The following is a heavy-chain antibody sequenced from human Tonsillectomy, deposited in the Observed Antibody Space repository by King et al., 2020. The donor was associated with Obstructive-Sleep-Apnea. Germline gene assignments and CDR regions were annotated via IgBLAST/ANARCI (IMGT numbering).Heavy chain of an antibody. CDR2: IYYSGST. J-gene: IGHJ4*02. D-gene: IGHD3-22*01. Sequence: VQLQESGPGLVKPSQTLSLTCTVSGGSISSGGYYWSWIRPHPGKGLEWSGYIYYSGSTYYNPSLKSRVTISVDTSKIQFSLKLSSVTAADTAVYYCARWPYDSDGYYVGDYWGQGTLVTVSS. CDR1: GGSISSGGYY. V-gene: IGHV4-31*03. CDR3: ARWPYDSDGYYVGDY.